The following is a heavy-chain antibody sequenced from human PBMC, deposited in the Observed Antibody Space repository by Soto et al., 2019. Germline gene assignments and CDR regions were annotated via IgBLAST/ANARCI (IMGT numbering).Heavy chain of an antibody. CDR2: LSGTGVNT. Sequence: EVQLLESGGNLVQPGGSLTVSCAASGFTFSSYAMSWFRQAPGKGLEWVASLSGTGVNTYYADSVRGRFAISRDNSKNALYLHMDSMRAEDTAVYYCAKEDYSYSTNWYVRFFQYWCQGALVTVSS. CDR3: AKEDYSYSTNWYVRFFQY. D-gene: IGHD6-13*01. J-gene: IGHJ1*01. V-gene: IGHV3-23*01. CDR1: GFTFSSYA.